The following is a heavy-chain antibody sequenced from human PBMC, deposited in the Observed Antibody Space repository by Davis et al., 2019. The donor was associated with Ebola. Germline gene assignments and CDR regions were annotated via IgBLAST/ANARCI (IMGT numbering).Heavy chain of an antibody. D-gene: IGHD1-14*01. J-gene: IGHJ5*02. CDR3: ARDSEGFDP. CDR1: RYTFTSHY. CDR2: INPSGGST. Sequence: SVPVSCMASRYTFTSHYLHCVRQAPGQGLEWMGIINPSGGSTSYAQKFQGRVTMTRDTSTSTVYMELSSLRSEDTAVYYCARDSEGFDPWGQGTLVTVSS. V-gene: IGHV1-46*03.